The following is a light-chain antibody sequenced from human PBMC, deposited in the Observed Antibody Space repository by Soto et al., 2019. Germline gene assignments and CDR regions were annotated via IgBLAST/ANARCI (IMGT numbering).Light chain of an antibody. CDR3: GTWDSSLSAVV. V-gene: IGLV1-51*01. Sequence: QSVLTQPPSVSAAPGQKVTISCSGSSSNIGNNYVSWYQQLPGTAPKLLIYDSNKRPSGLPDRCSGSKSGTSATLGITGLQTGDEADYYCGTWDSSLSAVVFGGGTKLTVL. J-gene: IGLJ2*01. CDR1: SSNIGNNY. CDR2: DSN.